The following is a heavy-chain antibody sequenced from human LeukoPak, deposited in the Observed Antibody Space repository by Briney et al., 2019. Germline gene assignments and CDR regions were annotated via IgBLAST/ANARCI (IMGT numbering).Heavy chain of an antibody. CDR3: AKGGGSGSYPEYFDY. V-gene: IGHV3-23*01. CDR1: GFTFSNYA. D-gene: IGHD3-10*01. J-gene: IGHJ4*02. CDR2: ISGSGGST. Sequence: GGSLRLSCAAPGFTFSNYALTWVRQAPGKGLEWVSSISGSGGSTYYADSVKGRFTISRDNSKNTLYLQMNSLRAEDTAVYYCAKGGGSGSYPEYFDYWGQGTLVSVSS.